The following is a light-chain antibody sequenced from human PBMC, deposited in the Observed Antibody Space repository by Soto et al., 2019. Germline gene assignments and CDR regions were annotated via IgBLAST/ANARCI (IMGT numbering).Light chain of an antibody. CDR2: GSF. CDR3: QRYGSPWT. Sequence: EIVLTRSPGTLSLSPGERATLSCRASQTISSSYLAWYQQKPGQTPRLLIYGSFSRATGIPDRFSGSGSGTDFTLTISRLEPEDFAVYYCQRYGSPWTFGQGTKVEIK. CDR1: QTISSSY. V-gene: IGKV3-20*01. J-gene: IGKJ1*01.